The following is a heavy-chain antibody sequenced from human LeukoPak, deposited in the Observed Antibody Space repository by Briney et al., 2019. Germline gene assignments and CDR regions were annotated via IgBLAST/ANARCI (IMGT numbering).Heavy chain of an antibody. CDR2: VNHSGST. J-gene: IGHJ4*02. CDR1: GGSFSGYY. D-gene: IGHD5-12*01. V-gene: IGHV4-34*01. CDR3: ARGRWLRSSFDY. Sequence: SETLSLTCAVYGGSFSGYYWSWIRQPPGKGLEWIGEVNHSGSTNYNPSLKSRVTISVDTSKNQFSLKLSSVTAADTAVYYCARGRWLRSSFDYWGQGTLVTVSS.